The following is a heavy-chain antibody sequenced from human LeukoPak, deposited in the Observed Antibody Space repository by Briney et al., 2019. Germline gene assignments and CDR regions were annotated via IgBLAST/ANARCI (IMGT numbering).Heavy chain of an antibody. Sequence: SETLSLTCAVYGGSFSGYYWSWIRQPPGKGLEWIGEINHSGSTNYNPSLKSRVTISVDTSKNQFSLKLSSVTAADTAVYYCARVFSSSWYGGIDYWGQGTLVTVSS. CDR3: ARVFSSSWYGGIDY. V-gene: IGHV4-34*01. CDR1: GGSFSGYY. J-gene: IGHJ4*02. D-gene: IGHD6-13*01. CDR2: INHSGST.